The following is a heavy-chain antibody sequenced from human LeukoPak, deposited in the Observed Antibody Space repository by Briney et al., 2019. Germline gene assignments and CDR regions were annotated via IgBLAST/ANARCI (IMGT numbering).Heavy chain of an antibody. CDR2: IIPIFGTS. Sequence: LWASVTVSCKASGGTFSSYAISWVRQAPGQGLEWMGGIIPIFGTSNYAQKFQGRVTITADKSTSTAYMELSSLRSEDTAVYYCARDYGAKRVFDYWGQGTLVTVSS. CDR1: GGTFSSYA. J-gene: IGHJ4*02. CDR3: ARDYGAKRVFDY. D-gene: IGHD4-23*01. V-gene: IGHV1-69*06.